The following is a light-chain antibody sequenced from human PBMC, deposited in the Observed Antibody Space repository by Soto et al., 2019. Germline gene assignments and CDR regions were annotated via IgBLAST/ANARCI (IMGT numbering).Light chain of an antibody. CDR1: SSDVGGYSY. CDR3: CSYAGAFTYV. Sequence: QSALAQPRSVSGSPGHSVTISCTGTSSDVGGYSYVSWYQQHPGKAPKLMISDVSKRPSGVPDRSSGSKFGNTASLTISGLQAEDEADYYCCSYAGAFTYVFGSGTKVTVL. J-gene: IGLJ1*01. CDR2: DVS. V-gene: IGLV2-11*01.